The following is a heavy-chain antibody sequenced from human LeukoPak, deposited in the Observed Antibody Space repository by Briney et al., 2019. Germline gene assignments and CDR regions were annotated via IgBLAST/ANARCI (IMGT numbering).Heavy chain of an antibody. D-gene: IGHD3-10*01. J-gene: IGHJ4*02. CDR2: IIGSGVAT. CDR3: AKGPNFGSWRAVHY. CDR1: GFTFSSYA. Sequence: GGSLRLSCAASGFTFSSYAMSWVRQAPGKGLEWVSIIIGSGVATYYADSVKGRFTISRDNSKNTLYLQMNSLRAEDTAVYYCAKGPNFGSWRAVHYWGQGSLVTVSS. V-gene: IGHV3-23*01.